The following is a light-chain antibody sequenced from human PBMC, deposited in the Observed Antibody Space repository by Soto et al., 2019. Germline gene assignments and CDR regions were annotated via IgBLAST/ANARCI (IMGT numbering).Light chain of an antibody. V-gene: IGKV2-24*01. CDR2: QIS. CDR1: QSLVHSDGNTY. Sequence: DIVMPQTPLSSPVTLGQPASISCRSSQSLVHSDGNTYLSLLQQRPGQSPRLLIYQISNRVSGVPNRFSGSVSGTDFTLRISRVEAEEVGVYYCMQTTQFPYTFGQGTKLEIK. CDR3: MQTTQFPYT. J-gene: IGKJ2*01.